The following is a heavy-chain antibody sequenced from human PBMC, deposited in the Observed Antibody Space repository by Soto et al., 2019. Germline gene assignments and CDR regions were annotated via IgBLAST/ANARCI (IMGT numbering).Heavy chain of an antibody. V-gene: IGHV4-31*03. J-gene: IGHJ4*02. CDR2: IYYSGTT. D-gene: IGHD2-8*01. CDR3: ARDFSGYGTIDC. CDR1: GGSISSGGHY. Sequence: PSETLSLTCSVSGGSISSGGHYWSWIRQYPGKVLEWIGYIYYSGTTYYSPSLQSRIIISVDTSNSQFSLKLSSVTAADTAVYYCARDFSGYGTIDCWGLGTLVTV.